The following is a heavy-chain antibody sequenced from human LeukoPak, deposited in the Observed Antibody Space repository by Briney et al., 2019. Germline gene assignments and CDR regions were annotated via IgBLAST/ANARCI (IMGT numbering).Heavy chain of an antibody. CDR1: GYSFTSYW. Sequence: GGSLKISCKGSGYSFTSYWIGWVRQMPGKGLEWMGIIYPGDSDTRYSPSFQGQVTISADKSISTAYLQWSSLKASDTAMYYCARGEYYYDSSGYWQFDYWGQGTLVTVSS. CDR3: ARGEYYYDSSGYWQFDY. J-gene: IGHJ4*02. CDR2: IYPGDSDT. D-gene: IGHD3-22*01. V-gene: IGHV5-51*01.